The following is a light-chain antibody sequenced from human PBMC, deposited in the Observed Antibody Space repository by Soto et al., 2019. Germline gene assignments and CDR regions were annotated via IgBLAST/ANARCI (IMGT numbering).Light chain of an antibody. CDR3: QQYGSSPPYT. CDR1: QTVNNNY. Sequence: EVVLTQSRGTLSLSPGERATLSCRASQTVNNNYFAWYQQKPGQAPRLLIFGSSDRATGIPDRFSGSGSGTDFTLTISRLEPEDFAVYYCQQYGSSPPYTFGQGTKLEIK. J-gene: IGKJ2*01. V-gene: IGKV3-20*01. CDR2: GSS.